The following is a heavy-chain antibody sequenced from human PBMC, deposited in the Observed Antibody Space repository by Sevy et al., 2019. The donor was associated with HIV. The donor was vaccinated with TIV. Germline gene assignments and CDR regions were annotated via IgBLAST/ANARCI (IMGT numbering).Heavy chain of an antibody. J-gene: IGHJ4*02. CDR3: VSEDTSGYYSFDY. D-gene: IGHD3-22*01. V-gene: IGHV3-23*01. CDR2: ISGSAGRT. Sequence: GGSLRLSCTASGFTFSSDAMSWVRQAPGKGLEWVSAISGSAGRTYYAGSVKGRFTVSRDNSKNTVYLQLNSLRAEDTAVYYCVSEDTSGYYSFDYWGQGPLVTVSS. CDR1: GFTFSSDA.